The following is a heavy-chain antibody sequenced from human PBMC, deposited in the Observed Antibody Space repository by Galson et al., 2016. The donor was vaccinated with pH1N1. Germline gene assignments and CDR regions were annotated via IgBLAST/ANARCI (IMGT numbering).Heavy chain of an antibody. D-gene: IGHD3/OR15-3a*01. J-gene: IGHJ2*01. Sequence: SLRLSCAASGFRFEDFGIHWVRQAPGKGLEWISYITSSSRTIEYLDSVKGRFIISRDNAKRSLYLQVNGLRAADSAIYFCARGVTHAHYYFDLWGRGTLVSVSS. V-gene: IGHV3-48*04. CDR2: ITSSSRTI. CDR3: ARGVTHAHYYFDL. CDR1: GFRFEDFG.